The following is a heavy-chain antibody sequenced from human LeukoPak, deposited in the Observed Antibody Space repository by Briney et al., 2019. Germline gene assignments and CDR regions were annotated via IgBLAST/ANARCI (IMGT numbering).Heavy chain of an antibody. CDR3: ARDTLDFGSDY. V-gene: IGHV4-59*12. Sequence: PSETLSLTCTVSGGSISSYYWSWIRQPPGKGLEWIGYIFHSGNTYYNPSLKSRLAMSVDTPKNQFSLKLSSVTAADTAVYYCARDTLDFGSDYWGQGTLVTVSS. CDR2: IFHSGNT. J-gene: IGHJ4*02. CDR1: GGSISSYY. D-gene: IGHD1-1*01.